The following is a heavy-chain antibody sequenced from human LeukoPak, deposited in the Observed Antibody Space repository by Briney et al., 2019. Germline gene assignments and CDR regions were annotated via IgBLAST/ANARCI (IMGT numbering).Heavy chain of an antibody. CDR2: IYTSGST. Sequence: SETLSLTCTVSGGSISSYSWSWIRQPAGKGLEWIGRIYTSGSTNYNPSLKSRVTMSLDTSKNQFSLKLSSVTAADTAVYYCARXXXYCXSISCYYYFDYWGQGTLVTVSS. J-gene: IGHJ4*02. CDR1: GGSISSYS. CDR3: ARXXXYCXSISCYYYFDY. V-gene: IGHV4-4*07. D-gene: IGHD2-2*01.